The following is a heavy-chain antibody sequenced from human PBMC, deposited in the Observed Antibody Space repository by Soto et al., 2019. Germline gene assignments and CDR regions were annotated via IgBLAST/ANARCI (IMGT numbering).Heavy chain of an antibody. D-gene: IGHD2-15*01. V-gene: IGHV1-3*01. J-gene: IGHJ4*02. CDR3: ARDPAYCSGGSCYRSFDY. CDR1: GYTFTSYA. Sequence: ASVKVSFKASGYTFTSYAMHWVRQAPGQRLEWMGWINAGNGNTKYSQKFQGRVTITRDTSASTAYMELSSLRSEDTAVYYCARDPAYCSGGSCYRSFDYWGQGTLVTVSS. CDR2: INAGNGNT.